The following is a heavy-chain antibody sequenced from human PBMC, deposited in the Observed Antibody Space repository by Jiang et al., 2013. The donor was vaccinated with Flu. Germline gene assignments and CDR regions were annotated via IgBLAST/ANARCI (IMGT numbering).Heavy chain of an antibody. V-gene: IGHV4-30-4*01. CDR1: GGSISSGDYY. Sequence: SQTLSLTCTVSGGSISSGDYYWSWIRQPPGKGLEWIGYIYYSGSTYYNPSLKSRVTISVDTSKNQFSLKLSSVTAADTAVYYCASSGTGYYYGSGNYYYGMDVWGQGTTVTVSS. D-gene: IGHD3-10*01. CDR3: ASSGTGYYYGSGNYYYGMDV. J-gene: IGHJ6*02. CDR2: IYYSGST.